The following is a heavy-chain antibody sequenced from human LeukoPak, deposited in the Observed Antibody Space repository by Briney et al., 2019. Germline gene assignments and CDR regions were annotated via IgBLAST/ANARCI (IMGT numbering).Heavy chain of an antibody. CDR2: IRNKANSYTT. V-gene: IGHV3-72*01. CDR1: GFTFSDHY. CDR3: ASHVF. J-gene: IGHJ3*01. Sequence: GGSLRLSCAASGFTFSDHYMDWVRQAPGKGLEWVGRIRNKANSYTTEYAASVKGRFTISRDDSKNSLYLQMNSLKTEDTAVYYCASHVFWGQGTMVTVSS.